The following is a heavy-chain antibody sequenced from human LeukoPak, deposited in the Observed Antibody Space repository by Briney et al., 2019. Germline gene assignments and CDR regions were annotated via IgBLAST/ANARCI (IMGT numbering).Heavy chain of an antibody. CDR2: IYYSGST. V-gene: IGHV4-39*01. Sequence: SETLSLTCTVSGGSISSSSYFWGWIRQPPGKGLEWIGSIYYSGSTYYNPSLKSRVTISVDTSKNQFSLKLSSVTAADTAVYYCARRKRIGTKSAWGYWGQGTLVTVSS. J-gene: IGHJ4*02. CDR1: GGSISSSSYF. D-gene: IGHD1-14*01. CDR3: ARRKRIGTKSAWGY.